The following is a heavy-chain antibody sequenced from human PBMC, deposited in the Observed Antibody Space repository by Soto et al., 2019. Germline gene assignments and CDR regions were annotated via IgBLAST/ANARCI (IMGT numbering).Heavy chain of an antibody. J-gene: IGHJ4*02. CDR2: VTGGNGDT. V-gene: IGHV1-3*01. D-gene: IGHD1-20*01. Sequence: QVQLVQSGAEVKEPGASVKVSCRASGYTFMSHVMHWVRQAPGQRLEWMGWVTGGNGDTKYSQNFQDRVTITRDTYATTAYMELSRLTSEDTAVYYCARDSGIRGPSGDLDYWGQGTLVTVSS. CDR1: GYTFMSHV. CDR3: ARDSGIRGPSGDLDY.